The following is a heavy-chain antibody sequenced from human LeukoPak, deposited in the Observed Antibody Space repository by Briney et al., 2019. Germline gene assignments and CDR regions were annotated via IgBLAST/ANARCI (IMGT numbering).Heavy chain of an antibody. CDR1: GFTFDDYA. CDR3: AKDLSSGRLDY. CDR2: ISWNSGSI. V-gene: IGHV3-9*01. Sequence: PGGSLRLSCAASGFTFDDYAMHWVRQAPGKGLEWVSGISWNSGSIGYADSVKGRFTISRDNAKNSLYLQMNSLRAEDTALYYCAKDLSSGRLDYWGQGTLVTVSS. J-gene: IGHJ4*02. D-gene: IGHD6-19*01.